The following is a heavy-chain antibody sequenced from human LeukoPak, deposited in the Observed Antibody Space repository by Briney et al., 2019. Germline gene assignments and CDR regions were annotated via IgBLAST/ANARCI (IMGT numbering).Heavy chain of an antibody. D-gene: IGHD4-11*01. V-gene: IGHV3-30*04. CDR1: GFIFNSYA. CDR3: GRGELDSGDYSPGDF. Sequence: GGSLRLSCAPSGFIFNSYAIEWARHAPGRGRQCAAVISYDGINKYYAGSVKGRFTISRDNSKNTLYLQMNSLRTEDTAVYYCGRGELDSGDYSPGDFWGEGTLV. J-gene: IGHJ4*02. CDR2: ISYDGINK.